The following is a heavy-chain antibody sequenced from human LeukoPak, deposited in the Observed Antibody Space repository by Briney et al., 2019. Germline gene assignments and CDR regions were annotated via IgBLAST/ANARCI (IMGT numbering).Heavy chain of an antibody. V-gene: IGHV1-69*05. CDR2: IIPIFGTA. Sequence: GASVKVSCKASGGTFSSYAISWVRQAPGQGLEWMGGIIPIFGTANYAQKFQGSVTITTDESTSTAYMELSSLRSEDTAVYYCARDVACSSTSCYDCYMDVWGKGTTVTVSS. J-gene: IGHJ6*03. CDR1: GGTFSSYA. D-gene: IGHD2-2*01. CDR3: ARDVACSSTSCYDCYMDV.